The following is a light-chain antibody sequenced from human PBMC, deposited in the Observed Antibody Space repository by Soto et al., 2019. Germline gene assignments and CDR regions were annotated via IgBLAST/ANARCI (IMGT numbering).Light chain of an antibody. J-gene: IGKJ1*01. CDR3: QQYYSTPWT. CDR1: QSVFSNSNNKKY. CDR2: WAS. V-gene: IGKV4-1*01. Sequence: DIVMTQSADSLPVSLGERATINCKSSQSVFSNSNNKKYLAWYQQEPGQPPKLLIHWASIRESGVPDRFSGSGSGTDFTLTINSLQAEDVAVYYCQQYYSTPWTFGQGTKVDI.